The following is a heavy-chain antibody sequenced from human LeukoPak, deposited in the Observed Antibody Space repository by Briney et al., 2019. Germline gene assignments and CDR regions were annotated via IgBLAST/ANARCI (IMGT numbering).Heavy chain of an antibody. CDR1: GFTFSDYY. CDR3: ASYHSSPLLHY. D-gene: IGHD6-13*01. CDR2: ISSSGSTI. V-gene: IGHV3-11*01. Sequence: GGSLRLSCAASGFTFSDYYMSWIRQAPGKGLEWVSYISSSGSTIYYADSVKGRFTISRDNAKNSLYLQMNSLRAEDTAVYCCASYHSSPLLHYWGQGTLVTVSS. J-gene: IGHJ4*02.